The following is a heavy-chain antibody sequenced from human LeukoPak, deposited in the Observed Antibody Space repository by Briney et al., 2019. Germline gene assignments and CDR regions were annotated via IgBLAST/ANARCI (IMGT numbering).Heavy chain of an antibody. V-gene: IGHV1-8*02. CDR1: GYTFTSYG. CDR2: MNPNSGNT. D-gene: IGHD5-24*01. J-gene: IGHJ4*02. Sequence: ASVKVSCKASGYTFTSYGISWVRQAPGQGLEWMGWMNPNSGNTGYAQKFQGRVTMTRNTSISTAYMELSSLRSEDTAVYYCARGRDGYNWGIDYWGQGTLVTVSS. CDR3: ARGRDGYNWGIDY.